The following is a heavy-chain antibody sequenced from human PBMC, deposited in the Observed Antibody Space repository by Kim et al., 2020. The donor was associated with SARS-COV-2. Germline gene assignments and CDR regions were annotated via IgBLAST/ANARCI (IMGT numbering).Heavy chain of an antibody. V-gene: IGHV3-11*06. CDR3: AIKVVTPSGWYFDL. D-gene: IGHD2-15*01. CDR2: ISSSSSYT. Sequence: GGSLRLSCAASGFTFSDYYMSWIRQAPGKGLEWVSYISSSSSYTNYADSVKGRFTISRDNAKNSLYLQMNSLRAEDTAVYYCAIKVVTPSGWYFDLWGRGTLVTVSS. CDR1: GFTFSDYY. J-gene: IGHJ2*01.